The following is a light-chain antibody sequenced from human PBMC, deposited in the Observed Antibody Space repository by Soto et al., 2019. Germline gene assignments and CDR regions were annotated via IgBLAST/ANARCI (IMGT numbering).Light chain of an antibody. CDR3: QSYDSSLGGNYV. Sequence: QSVLSQPPSVSGAPGQRVTISCTGSSSNIGAGYDAHWFQQVPGTAPKLLIYGSTNRPSGVPDRFSGSKSGTSASLAITGLQAEDEADYSCQSYDSSLGGNYVSGNGTKLTVL. CDR2: GST. V-gene: IGLV1-40*01. J-gene: IGLJ1*01. CDR1: SSNIGAGYD.